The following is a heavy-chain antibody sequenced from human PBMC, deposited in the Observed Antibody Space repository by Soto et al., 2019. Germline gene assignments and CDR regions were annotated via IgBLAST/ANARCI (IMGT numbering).Heavy chain of an antibody. CDR1: GYTFTSYG. CDR2: ISAYNGNT. J-gene: IGHJ1*01. CDR3: TGGAAKTAAIVT. V-gene: IGHV1-18*02. Sequence: QVQLVQSGAEVKKPGASVKVSCKASGYTFTSYGIIWVRQAPGQGLEWMGWISAYNGNTNYAQKLQGRVTMTTNTPRSTATMKMWILAPINLSRFYVTGGAAKTAAIVTWGRLTLVTLSS. D-gene: IGHD3-16*01.